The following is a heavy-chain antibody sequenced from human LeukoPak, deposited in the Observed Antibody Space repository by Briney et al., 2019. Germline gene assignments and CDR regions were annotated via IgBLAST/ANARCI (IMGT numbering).Heavy chain of an antibody. V-gene: IGHV1-8*01. J-gene: IGHJ4*02. CDR3: ARDYGDYVF. D-gene: IGHD4-17*01. CDR1: GYTFSPYD. CDR2: MNPTSGNT. Sequence: SVKVSCKASGYTFSPYDINWVRQATGQGLEWMGWMNPTSGNTGYAQKFQGRVTITADESTSTAYMELSSLRSEDTAVYYCARDYGDYVFWGQGTLVTVSS.